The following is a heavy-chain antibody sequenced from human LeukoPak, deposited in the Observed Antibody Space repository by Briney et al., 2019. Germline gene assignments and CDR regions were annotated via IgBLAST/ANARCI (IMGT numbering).Heavy chain of an antibody. Sequence: PGGSLRLSCTASGFTFDDYAMNWVRQAPGRGLEWVAGINGKGRSTAYVDSVKGRFTIPRDNTKNSLSLQMSSLRAGDTALYHCARGRLRLGSFSLNYLYGMDVWGQGTTVTVSS. CDR2: INGKGRST. D-gene: IGHD1-26*01. J-gene: IGHJ6*02. CDR3: ARGRLRLGSFSLNYLYGMDV. V-gene: IGHV3-20*01. CDR1: GFTFDDYA.